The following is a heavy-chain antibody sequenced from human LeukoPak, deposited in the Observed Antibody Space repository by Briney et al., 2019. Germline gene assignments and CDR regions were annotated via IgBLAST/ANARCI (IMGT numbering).Heavy chain of an antibody. J-gene: IGHJ5*02. V-gene: IGHV3-30-3*01. D-gene: IGHD3-22*01. CDR3: ARVKDSSGYYLNWFDP. Sequence: QSGRSLRLSCAASGFTFSSYAMHWVRQAPGKGLEWVAVISYDGSNKYYADSVKGRFTISRDNSKNTLYLQMNSLRAEDTAVYYCARVKDSSGYYLNWFDPWGQGTLVTVSS. CDR1: GFTFSSYA. CDR2: ISYDGSNK.